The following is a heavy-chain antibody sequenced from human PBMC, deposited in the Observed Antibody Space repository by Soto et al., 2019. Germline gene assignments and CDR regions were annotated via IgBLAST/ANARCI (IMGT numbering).Heavy chain of an antibody. D-gene: IGHD3-22*01. J-gene: IGHJ4*02. CDR2: ISGSGGTT. CDR1: GFTFSSSA. CDR3: AKVQGYSDSSGTQKLYFEY. V-gene: IGHV3-23*01. Sequence: EVQLLESGGGLVQPGGSLRLSCAASGFTFSSSAMRWVRQAPGKGLEWVSAISGSGGTTYYADSVKGRFTISRDNSKNTRYLQMNSLRAEDTAVYYCAKVQGYSDSSGTQKLYFEYWGQGTLVIVSS.